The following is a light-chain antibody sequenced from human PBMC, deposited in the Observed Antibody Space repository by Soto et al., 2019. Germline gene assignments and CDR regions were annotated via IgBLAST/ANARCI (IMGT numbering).Light chain of an antibody. Sequence: DIVMTQSPDSLAVSLGERATINCKSSQSVLYSSNKKNYLAWYQQKSGQSPKVLIYWASTRESGVPDRFSGSLSGTDFTLTISILQAEDAAVYYCQQSYSTPRTFGQGTKVEIK. CDR3: QQSYSTPRT. J-gene: IGKJ1*01. CDR2: WAS. CDR1: QSVLYSSNKKNY. V-gene: IGKV4-1*01.